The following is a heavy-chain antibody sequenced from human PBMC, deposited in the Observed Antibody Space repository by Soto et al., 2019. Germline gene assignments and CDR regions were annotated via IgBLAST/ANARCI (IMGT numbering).Heavy chain of an antibody. D-gene: IGHD3-22*01. CDR1: GFTFSSYS. CDR3: ARVPSSGYYWGWFDP. J-gene: IGHJ5*02. CDR2: ISSSSSTI. V-gene: IGHV3-48*02. Sequence: EVQLVESGGGLVQPGGSLRLSCAASGFTFSSYSVNWVRQAPGKGLEWVSYISSSSSTIYYADSVKGRFTISRDNATNSLYLQMNSLRDEDTAVYYCARVPSSGYYWGWFDPWGQGTLVTVSS.